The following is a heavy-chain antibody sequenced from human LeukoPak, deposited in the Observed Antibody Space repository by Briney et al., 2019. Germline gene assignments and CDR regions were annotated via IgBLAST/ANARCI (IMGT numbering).Heavy chain of an antibody. CDR3: TTESSGSHGPY. V-gene: IGHV3-15*01. Sequence: GGSLRLSCAASGFIFSNAWMTWIRQAPGKGLEWVGRIISKTDGGTTEYAAPVKGRFTISRDDSKDTLYLQMNGLKTEDTAVYYCTTESSGSHGPYWGQGTLVTVSS. CDR1: GFIFSNAW. CDR2: IISKTDGGTT. D-gene: IGHD1-26*01. J-gene: IGHJ4*02.